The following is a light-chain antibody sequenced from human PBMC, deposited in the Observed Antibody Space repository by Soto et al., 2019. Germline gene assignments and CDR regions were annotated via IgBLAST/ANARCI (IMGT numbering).Light chain of an antibody. CDR1: SSDVGGSNG. Sequence: QSVLTQPPSVSGSPGQSVAISCTGTSSDVGGSNGVSWYQQPPGTAPKLIIYDVSNRPSGVPDRFSGSKSGNTASLIISGLQAEDEGDYYCSSYTSSSTYVFGNGTKVTVL. CDR2: DVS. V-gene: IGLV2-18*02. CDR3: SSYTSSSTYV. J-gene: IGLJ1*01.